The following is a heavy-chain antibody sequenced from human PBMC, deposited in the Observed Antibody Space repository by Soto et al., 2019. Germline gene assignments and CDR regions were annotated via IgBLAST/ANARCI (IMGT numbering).Heavy chain of an antibody. D-gene: IGHD1-26*01. V-gene: IGHV1-69*12. CDR2: IIPIFGTA. CDR3: ASDEPSGSYFAGYFQH. CDR1: GGTFSSYA. Sequence: QVQLVQSGAEVKKPGSSVKVSCKASGGTFSSYAISWVRQAPGQGLEWMGGIIPIFGTANYAQKFQGRVTITADESTSTAYMELSSLRSEDTAVYYCASDEPSGSYFAGYFQHWGQGTLVTVSS. J-gene: IGHJ1*01.